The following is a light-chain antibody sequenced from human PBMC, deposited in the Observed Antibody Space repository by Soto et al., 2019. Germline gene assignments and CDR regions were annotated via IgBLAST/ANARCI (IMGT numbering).Light chain of an antibody. V-gene: IGKV3-20*01. CDR3: QQYGNSPIT. CDR2: GTS. J-gene: IGKJ5*01. CDR1: ERIYSAY. Sequence: VLTKSPGTLSLSRGERATLSCRASERIYSAYLGWYQQKPGQAPRLLIYGTSSRATGIPDRFSGSGSGTDFTLTISRLEPEDFAVYYCQQYGNSPITFGQGTLLEIK.